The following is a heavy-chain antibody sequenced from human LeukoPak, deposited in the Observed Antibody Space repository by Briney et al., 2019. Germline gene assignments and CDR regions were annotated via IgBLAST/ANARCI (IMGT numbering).Heavy chain of an antibody. Sequence: PGRSLRLSCAASGVTLSPYGMHWVRQAPGKGLEWVAVISYEGGTQHYADSVKGRFTISRDNSKNTLYLQMNSLRAEDTAVYYCAKDGGGNYYFDYWGQGTLVTVSS. D-gene: IGHD4-23*01. CDR1: GVTLSPYG. J-gene: IGHJ4*02. CDR2: ISYEGGTQ. V-gene: IGHV3-30*18. CDR3: AKDGGGNYYFDY.